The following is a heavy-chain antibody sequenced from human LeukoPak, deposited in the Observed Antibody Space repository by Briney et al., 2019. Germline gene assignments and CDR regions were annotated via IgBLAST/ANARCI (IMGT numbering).Heavy chain of an antibody. J-gene: IGHJ3*02. Sequence: PSETLSLTCAVYGGSFSGYYWSWIRQPPGKGLEWIGYIYYSGSTKYNPSLKSRVTISVDTSKNQFSLKLSSVTAADTAVYYCARHGNSYSAFDIWGQGTMVTVSS. V-gene: IGHV4-59*08. CDR2: IYYSGST. CDR1: GGSFSGYY. D-gene: IGHD5-12*01. CDR3: ARHGNSYSAFDI.